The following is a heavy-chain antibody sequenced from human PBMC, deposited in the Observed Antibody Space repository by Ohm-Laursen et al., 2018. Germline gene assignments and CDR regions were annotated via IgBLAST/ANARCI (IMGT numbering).Heavy chain of an antibody. CDR1: GFTFADYA. J-gene: IGHJ4*02. CDR3: ASSRVYSSGPFDY. V-gene: IGHV3-9*01. D-gene: IGHD6-19*01. CDR2: ISWNSGST. Sequence: SLRLSCSASGFTFADYAMHWVRQAPGTGLAWVSGISWNSGSTGYADSVKGRFTISRDNAKNSLYLQMNSLRAEDTALYYCASSRVYSSGPFDYWGQGTLVTVSS.